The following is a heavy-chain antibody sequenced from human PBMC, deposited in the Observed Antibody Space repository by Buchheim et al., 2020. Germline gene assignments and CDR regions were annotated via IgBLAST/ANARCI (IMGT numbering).Heavy chain of an antibody. CDR2: IRSKANNYGT. Sequence: EVQLVQSGGGLVQPGESLRLSCEASGFTLSGFAVHWVRQGSGGGLEWLARIRSKANNYGTTYAPSVSGRFTMSRDDFKNTAFMQMDSLNIEDTAIYYCIQVVTSWGKGAQVTVSS. CDR1: GFTLSGFA. CDR3: IQVVTS. V-gene: IGHV3-73*01. D-gene: IGHD3-16*02. J-gene: IGHJ4*02.